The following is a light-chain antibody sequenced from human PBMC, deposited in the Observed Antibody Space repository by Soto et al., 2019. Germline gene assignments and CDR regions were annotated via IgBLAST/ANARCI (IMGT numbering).Light chain of an antibody. CDR1: SSDVGGYNY. CDR3: SSYTSSSTYG. CDR2: EVS. J-gene: IGLJ1*01. Sequence: QSALTQPASVSGSPGQSITISCTGTSSDVGGYNYVSWYQQHPGKAPKLMIYEVSNRPSGVSNRFSGSKSGNTASLTISGLQAEDEADEYCSSYTSSSTYGFGTGTXVT. V-gene: IGLV2-14*01.